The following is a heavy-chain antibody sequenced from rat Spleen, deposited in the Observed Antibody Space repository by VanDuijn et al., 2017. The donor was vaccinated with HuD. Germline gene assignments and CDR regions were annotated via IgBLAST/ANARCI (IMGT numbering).Heavy chain of an antibody. D-gene: IGHD1-8*01. V-gene: IGHV5-31*01. CDR1: GFTFNNYW. CDR2: ITNTGRNT. Sequence: EVQLMESGGGLVQPGRSLKLSCVASGFTFNNYWMTWIRQAPGKGLEWVASITNTGRNTYYPDSVKGRFTISRDNAKNTLYLQMNSLRSEDTATYYGTRPDSSLYVMDAWGQGASVTVSS. J-gene: IGHJ4*01. CDR3: TRPDSSLYVMDA.